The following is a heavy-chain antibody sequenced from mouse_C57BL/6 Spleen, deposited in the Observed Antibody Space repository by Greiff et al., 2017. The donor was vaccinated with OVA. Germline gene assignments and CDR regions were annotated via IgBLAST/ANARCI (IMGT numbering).Heavy chain of an antibody. CDR2: IDPSDSYT. D-gene: IGHD1-1*01. Sequence: QVQLQQPGAELVMPGASVKLSCKASGYTFTSYWMHWVKQRPGQGLEWIGEIDPSDSYTNYNKKFKGKSTLTVDKSSSTAYMQLSSLTSEDSAVYYCARWYYGSSSYYFDYWGQGTTLTVSS. V-gene: IGHV1-69*01. CDR3: ARWYYGSSSYYFDY. CDR1: GYTFTSYW. J-gene: IGHJ2*01.